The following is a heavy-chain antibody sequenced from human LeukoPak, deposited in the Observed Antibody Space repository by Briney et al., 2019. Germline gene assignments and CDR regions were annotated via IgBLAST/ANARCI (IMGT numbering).Heavy chain of an antibody. CDR2: INRSGST. Sequence: PSETLSLTCAVYGGSFSGYYWSWIRQPPGKGLEWIGEINRSGSTNYNPSLKSRVTISVDTSKNQFSLKLSSVTAADTAVYYCARGSRIAVRLDYWGQGTLVTVSS. J-gene: IGHJ4*02. CDR3: ARGSRIAVRLDY. CDR1: GGSFSGYY. D-gene: IGHD6-19*01. V-gene: IGHV4-34*01.